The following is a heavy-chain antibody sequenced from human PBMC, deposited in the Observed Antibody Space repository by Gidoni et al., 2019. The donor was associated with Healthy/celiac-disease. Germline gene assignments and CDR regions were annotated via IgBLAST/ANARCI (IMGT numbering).Heavy chain of an antibody. CDR3: ARGGYYDSSGYYYILNAFDI. J-gene: IGHJ3*02. CDR1: GFTFSSYS. CDR2: ISSSSSTI. V-gene: IGHV3-48*04. Sequence: EVQLVESGGGLVQPGGSLRPSCAASGFTFSSYSMNWVRQAPGKGLEWVSYISSSSSTIYYADSVKGRFTISRDNAKNSLYLQMNSLRAEDTAVYYCARGGYYDSSGYYYILNAFDIWGQGTMVTVSS. D-gene: IGHD3-22*01.